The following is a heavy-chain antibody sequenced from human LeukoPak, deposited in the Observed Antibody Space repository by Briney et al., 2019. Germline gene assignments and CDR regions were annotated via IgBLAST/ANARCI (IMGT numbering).Heavy chain of an antibody. J-gene: IGHJ4*02. CDR3: ARDNYRVFDY. D-gene: IGHD1-1*01. Sequence: GGSLRLSCVVSGLTFSNYWMTWVRQAPGKGLEWVANIKDDGREKNYVASVKGRFTISRDNAKNSVYLQMNSLRAEDTAVYYCARDNYRVFDYWGQGTLVTVSS. CDR1: GLTFSNYW. CDR2: IKDDGREK. V-gene: IGHV3-7*01.